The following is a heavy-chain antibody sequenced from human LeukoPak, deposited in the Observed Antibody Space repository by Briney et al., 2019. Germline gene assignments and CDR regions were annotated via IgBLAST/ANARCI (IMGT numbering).Heavy chain of an antibody. V-gene: IGHV4-59*01. CDR2: IYYSGST. CDR3: ARGVAAAGRRGYFDY. D-gene: IGHD6-13*01. Sequence: PSETLSLTCAVYGGSFSGYYWSWIRQPSGKGLEWIGYIYYSGSTNYNPSLKSRVTISVDTSKNQFSLKLSSVTAADTAVYYCARGVAAAGRRGYFDYWGQGTLVTVSS. J-gene: IGHJ4*02. CDR1: GGSFSGYY.